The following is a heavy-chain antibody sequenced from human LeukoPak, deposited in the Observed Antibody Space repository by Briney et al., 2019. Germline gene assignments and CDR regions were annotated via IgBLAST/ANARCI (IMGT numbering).Heavy chain of an antibody. V-gene: IGHV3-21*01. CDR1: GFTFSSYS. Sequence: GGSLRLSCAASGFTFSSYSMNWVRQAPGKGLEWVSSISSSSSYIYYADSVKGRFTISRDNAKNSLYLQMNSLRAEDTAVYYCARDVARTDWFDPWGQGTLVTVSS. D-gene: IGHD2-15*01. J-gene: IGHJ5*02. CDR2: ISSSSSYI. CDR3: ARDVARTDWFDP.